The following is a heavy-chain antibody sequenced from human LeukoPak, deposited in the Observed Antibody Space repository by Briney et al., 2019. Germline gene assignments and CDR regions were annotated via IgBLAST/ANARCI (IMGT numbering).Heavy chain of an antibody. Sequence: PSETLSLTCTXSGXXXXXYXWXXXXXXPGXGLEWIGFIYDSGSTNYXPSLKSRVTISRDTAKNPVSLQLTSVSAADTAVYYCAXXHSNTYGQNSDYWGRGNLVTVSS. D-gene: IGHD4-17*01. V-gene: IGHV4-59*01. J-gene: IGHJ4*02. CDR2: IYDSGST. CDR3: AXXHSNTYGQNSDY. CDR1: GXXXXXYX.